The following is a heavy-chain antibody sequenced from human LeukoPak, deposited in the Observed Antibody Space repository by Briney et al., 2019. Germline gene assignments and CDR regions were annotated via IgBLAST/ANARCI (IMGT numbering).Heavy chain of an antibody. J-gene: IGHJ5*02. CDR2: IYTSGST. CDR3: ARDSYYGSGSNWFDP. D-gene: IGHD3-10*01. CDR1: GGSISSGSYY. Sequence: SETLSLTCTVSGGSISSGSYYWSWIRQPAGKGLEWIRRIYTSGSTNYNPSLKSRVTISVDTSKNQYSLKLSSVTAADTAVYYCARDSYYGSGSNWFDPWGQGTLVTVSS. V-gene: IGHV4-61*02.